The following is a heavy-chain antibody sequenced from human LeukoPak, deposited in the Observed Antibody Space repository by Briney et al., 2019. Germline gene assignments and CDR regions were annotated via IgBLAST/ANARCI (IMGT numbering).Heavy chain of an antibody. CDR1: GFIFSSYG. Sequence: GGSLRLSCAASGFIFSSYGMHWVRQAPGKGLEWVSGISGSGGSTYYADSVKGRFTISRDNSKNTLYLQMNSLRVEDTAVYYCAKRIGHCSGGSCYSGTDYWGQGTLVTVSS. CDR3: AKRIGHCSGGSCYSGTDY. V-gene: IGHV3-23*01. D-gene: IGHD2-15*01. J-gene: IGHJ4*02. CDR2: ISGSGGST.